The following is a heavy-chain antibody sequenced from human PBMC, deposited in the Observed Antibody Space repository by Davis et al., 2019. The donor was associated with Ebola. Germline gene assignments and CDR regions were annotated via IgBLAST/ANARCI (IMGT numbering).Heavy chain of an antibody. CDR3: ARGPRPYYYDSSGYLDY. D-gene: IGHD3-22*01. CDR1: GGSISSYY. V-gene: IGHV4-59*01. J-gene: IGHJ4*02. Sequence: PSETLSLTCTVSGGSISSYYWSWIRQPPGKGLEWIGYIYYSGSTNYNPSLKSRVTISVDTSKNQFSLKLSSVTAADTAVYYCARGPRPYYYDSSGYLDYWGQGTLVTVSS. CDR2: IYYSGST.